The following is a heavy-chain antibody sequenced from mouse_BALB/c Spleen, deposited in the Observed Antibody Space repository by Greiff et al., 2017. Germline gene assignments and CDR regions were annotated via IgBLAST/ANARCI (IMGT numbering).Heavy chain of an antibody. CDR3: ARDYGSSPAWFAY. V-gene: IGHV1-82*01. CDR2: IYPGDGDT. CDR1: GYAFSSSW. J-gene: IGHJ3*01. Sequence: QVQLQQSGPELVKPGASVKISCKASGYAFSSSWMNWVKQRPGQGLEWIGRIYPGDGDTNYNGKFKGKATLTADKSSSTAYMQLSSLTSVDSAVYFCARDYGSSPAWFAYWGQGTLVTVSA. D-gene: IGHD1-1*01.